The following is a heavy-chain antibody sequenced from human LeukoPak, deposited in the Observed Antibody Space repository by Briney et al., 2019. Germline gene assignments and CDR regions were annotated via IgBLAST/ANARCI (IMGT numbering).Heavy chain of an antibody. Sequence: GASVKVSCKASGYTFTSYGINWVRQAPGQGLEWMGWISAYNGNTNYAQKLQGRVTMTTDTSTSTAYMELRSLRSDDTAVYYCASSHRIPHCSSTSCQSSGFDYWGQGTLVTVSS. J-gene: IGHJ4*02. CDR2: ISAYNGNT. CDR1: GYTFTSYG. CDR3: ASSHRIPHCSSTSCQSSGFDY. D-gene: IGHD2-2*01. V-gene: IGHV1-18*01.